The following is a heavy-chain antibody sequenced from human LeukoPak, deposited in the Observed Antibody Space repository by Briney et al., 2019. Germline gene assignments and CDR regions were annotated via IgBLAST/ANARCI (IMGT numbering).Heavy chain of an antibody. CDR1: GGYISRYY. V-gene: IGHV4-59*01. CDR2: IYYSGST. D-gene: IGHD3-22*01. CDR3: ASSYYYDSSGYFR. J-gene: IGHJ4*02. Sequence: SETLSLTCNVSGGYISRYYWSWIRPHPGKGLEWIGYIYYSGSTNYNPSLKSRVTISVDTSKNQFSLKLSSVPAADTAVYYCASSYYYDSSGYFRGGQGTLVTVSS.